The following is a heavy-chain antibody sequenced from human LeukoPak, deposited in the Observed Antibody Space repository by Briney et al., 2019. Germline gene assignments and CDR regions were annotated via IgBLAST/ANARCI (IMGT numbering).Heavy chain of an antibody. CDR1: GGSISSYY. J-gene: IGHJ3*02. CDR3: ARDLRPDGFDI. CDR2: VDNSGST. V-gene: IGHV4-4*07. Sequence: SETLSLTCTVSGGSISSYYWSWIRQPAGKGLEWIGRVDNSGSTNYNPSLKSRVTMSIDTSKNQFSLRLSSVTAADTAVYYCARDLRPDGFDIWGQGTMVTVSS.